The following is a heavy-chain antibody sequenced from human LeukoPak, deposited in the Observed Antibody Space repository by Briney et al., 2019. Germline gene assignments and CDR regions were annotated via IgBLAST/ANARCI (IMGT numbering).Heavy chain of an antibody. Sequence: SETLSLTCTVSGGSISSYYWSWIRQPPGKGLEWIGYISYSGSTNYNPSLKSRVTISLDTSKNQFSLKLSSVTAADTAVYYCARYSSGYYYHSTSFDYWGQGTLVTVSS. V-gene: IGHV4-59*08. CDR2: ISYSGST. D-gene: IGHD3-22*01. J-gene: IGHJ4*02. CDR1: GGSISSYY. CDR3: ARYSSGYYYHSTSFDY.